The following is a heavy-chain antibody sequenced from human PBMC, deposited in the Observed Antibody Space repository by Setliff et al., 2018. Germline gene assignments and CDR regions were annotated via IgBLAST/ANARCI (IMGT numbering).Heavy chain of an antibody. Sequence: SETLSLTCAVYGGSFSGYYWSWTRQPPGKGLEWIGEINHSGSTNYNPSLKSRVTISLDKPKNQFSLKLSSVTAADTAVYYCARGVYCSSTSCSPGLNWFDPWGQGTLVTVSS. CDR2: INHSGST. V-gene: IGHV4-34*01. CDR3: ARGVYCSSTSCSPGLNWFDP. D-gene: IGHD2-2*01. J-gene: IGHJ5*02. CDR1: GGSFSGYY.